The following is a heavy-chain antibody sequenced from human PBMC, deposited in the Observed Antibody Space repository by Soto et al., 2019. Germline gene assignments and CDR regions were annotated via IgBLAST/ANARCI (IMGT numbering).Heavy chain of an antibody. J-gene: IGHJ4*02. V-gene: IGHV1-3*01. CDR3: AIFGGSVSG. Sequence: ASVKVSCKASGYTFTRYTMYWVRQAPGQRLECMGWINAGNDNIKYSQKFQGRVTITTDTSASTAYMDLTNLRSEDTAVYYCAIFGGSVSGWGQGTLVTVSS. CDR2: INAGNDNI. CDR1: GYTFTRYT. D-gene: IGHD3-10*01.